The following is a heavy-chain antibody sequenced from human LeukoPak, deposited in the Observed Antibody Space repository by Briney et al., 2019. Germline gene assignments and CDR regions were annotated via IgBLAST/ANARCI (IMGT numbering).Heavy chain of an antibody. CDR2: ISGSSGHT. Sequence: GGSLRLSCAASGPTFSSYAMSWVRQAPGKGLEWVSAISGSSGHTYYADSVKGRFTISRDNSKNTLYLQMNSLRAEDTGVYYCAKVGFSEMEWLLYSDHWGQGTLVTVSS. V-gene: IGHV3-23*01. CDR1: GPTFSSYA. J-gene: IGHJ4*02. CDR3: AKVGFSEMEWLLYSDH. D-gene: IGHD3-3*01.